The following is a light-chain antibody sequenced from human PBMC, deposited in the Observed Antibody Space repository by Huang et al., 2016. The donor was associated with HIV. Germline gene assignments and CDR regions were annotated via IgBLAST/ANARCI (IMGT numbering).Light chain of an antibody. Sequence: EIVMTQSPATLSVSPGERVTLSCRASQSVSNKLAWYQQKPGQAPRLLFYGASTRATGVPDKFSGSESGTEFTLTISSLQSEDSAVYYCQQYSNWPPLTFGGGTKVEIK. V-gene: IGKV3-15*01. CDR2: GAS. CDR1: QSVSNK. J-gene: IGKJ4*01. CDR3: QQYSNWPPLT.